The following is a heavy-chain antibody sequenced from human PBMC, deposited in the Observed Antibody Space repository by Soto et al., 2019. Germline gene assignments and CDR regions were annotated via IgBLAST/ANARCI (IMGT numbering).Heavy chain of an antibody. D-gene: IGHD1-26*01. V-gene: IGHV1-69*01. CDR2: IIPIFGTA. J-gene: IGHJ4*02. CDR3: ARDGGRHSGGIDY. CDR1: GGTFSSYS. Sequence: QVQLVQSGAEVKQPGSSVKVSFKASGGTFSSYSINWVRQAPGQGLEWMGEIIPIFGTANYAQKFQGRVTITADESTSTAYMELSSLRSEDTAVYYCARDGGRHSGGIDYWGQGTLVTVSS.